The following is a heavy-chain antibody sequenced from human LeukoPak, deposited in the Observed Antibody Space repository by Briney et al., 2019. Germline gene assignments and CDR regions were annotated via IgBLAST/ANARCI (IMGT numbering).Heavy chain of an antibody. CDR3: ARAEISGYSYGSFDY. CDR2: INHSGST. D-gene: IGHD5-18*01. J-gene: IGHJ4*02. V-gene: IGHV4-34*01. Sequence: PSETLSLTCAVYGGSFSGYYWSWIRQPPGKGLEWIGEINHSGSTNYNPSLKSRVTISVDTSKNQFSLKLSSVTAADTAVYYCARAEISGYSYGSFDYWGQGTLVTVSS. CDR1: GGSFSGYY.